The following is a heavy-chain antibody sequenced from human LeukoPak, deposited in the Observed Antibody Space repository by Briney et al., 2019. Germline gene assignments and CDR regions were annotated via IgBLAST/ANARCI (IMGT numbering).Heavy chain of an antibody. V-gene: IGHV4-59*11. CDR3: ASLDYYDSSGYLP. J-gene: IGHJ5*02. Sequence: SETLSLTCTVSGGSISSHYWSWIRQPPGKGLEWIEYIYYSGSTNYNPSLKSRVTISVDTSKNQFSLKLSSVTAADTAVYYCASLDYYDSSGYLPWGQGTLVTVSS. CDR1: GGSISSHY. D-gene: IGHD3-22*01. CDR2: IYYSGST.